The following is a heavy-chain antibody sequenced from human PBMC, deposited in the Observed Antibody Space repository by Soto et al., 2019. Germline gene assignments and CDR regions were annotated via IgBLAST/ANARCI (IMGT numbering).Heavy chain of an antibody. CDR3: ARGGGSYPLVGPATAYTDY. CDR2: ISAYNGNT. Sequence: QVQLVQSGAEVKKPGASVKVSCKASGYTFTSYGISWVRQAPGQGLEWMGWISAYNGNTNYAQKLQGRVTMTTDTSASTAYMELRSLGSDDTAVYYCARGGGSYPLVGPATAYTDYWCQGTLVTVSS. D-gene: IGHD3-16*01. CDR1: GYTFTSYG. J-gene: IGHJ4*02. V-gene: IGHV1-18*01.